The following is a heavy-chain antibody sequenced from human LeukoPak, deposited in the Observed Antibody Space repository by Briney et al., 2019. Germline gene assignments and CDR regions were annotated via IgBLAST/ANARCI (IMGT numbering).Heavy chain of an antibody. V-gene: IGHV4-59*11. CDR3: ARDDGWSSSSFDY. J-gene: IGHJ4*02. CDR2: IYYSGST. D-gene: IGHD6-6*01. Sequence: SETLSLTCTVSGGSISSHYWSWIRQPPGKGLEWIGYIYYSGSTNYNPSLKSRVTISVDTSKNQFSLKLSSVTAADTAVNYCARDDGWSSSSFDYWGQGTLVTVSS. CDR1: GGSISSHY.